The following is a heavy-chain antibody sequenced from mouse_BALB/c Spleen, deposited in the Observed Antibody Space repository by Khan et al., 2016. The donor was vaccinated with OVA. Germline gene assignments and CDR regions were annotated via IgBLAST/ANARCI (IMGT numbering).Heavy chain of an antibody. D-gene: IGHD1-1*02. V-gene: IGHV1S126*01. CDR2: IYPSDSYT. Sequence: QMQLQQPGAEVVRPGTSVKVSCKASGYTFTNYWINWVKQRPGQGLEWIGNIYPSDSYTNYNQNFKDKATLTVDKSSSTAYMQRSSPTSDDSAVYYCSREVGTMAYWGHGTLVTVSA. CDR1: GYTFTNYW. J-gene: IGHJ3*01. CDR3: SREVGTMAY.